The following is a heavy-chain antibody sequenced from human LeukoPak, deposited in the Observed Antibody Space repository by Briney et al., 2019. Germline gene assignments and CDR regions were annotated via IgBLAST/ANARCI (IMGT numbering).Heavy chain of an antibody. CDR1: GFTFRSYW. CDR2: VIRDGSFT. D-gene: IGHD5-24*01. Sequence: HPGGSLRLSCAASGFTFRSYWMHWVRQAPGKGLEWVSRVIRDGSFTNYADSVKGRFTISRDNAKNTLYLQMSSLRAEDTAVYFCVRGGDDFNFDYWGQGSLVTVSS. V-gene: IGHV3-74*01. CDR3: VRGGDDFNFDY. J-gene: IGHJ4*02.